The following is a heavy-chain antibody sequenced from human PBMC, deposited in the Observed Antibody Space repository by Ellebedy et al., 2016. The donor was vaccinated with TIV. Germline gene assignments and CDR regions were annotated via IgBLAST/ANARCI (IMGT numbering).Heavy chain of an antibody. D-gene: IGHD1-7*01. CDR1: GGTFSSYA. Sequence: SVKVSXXASGGTFSSYAISWVRQAPGQGLEWMGGIIPIFGTANYAQKFQGRVTITADESTSTAYMELSSLRSEDTAVYYCARDRPYITGTTEDAFDIWGQGTMVTVSS. J-gene: IGHJ3*02. CDR2: IIPIFGTA. CDR3: ARDRPYITGTTEDAFDI. V-gene: IGHV1-69*13.